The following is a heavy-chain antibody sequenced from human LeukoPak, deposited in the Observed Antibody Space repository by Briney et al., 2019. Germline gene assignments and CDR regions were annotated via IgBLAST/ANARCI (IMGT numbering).Heavy chain of an antibody. CDR3: ARTVKQTFFFEH. Sequence: GESLKISCQGSGYNFGSHWIGWVRQMPGKGLEWIGIIYPGDSEIRLTPSFQGQVTLSVDNSINTAYLQWSSLKASDAAMFYCARTVKQTFFFEHWGQGTPVSVSS. CDR2: IYPGDSEI. V-gene: IGHV5-51*01. CDR1: GYNFGSHW. J-gene: IGHJ4*02. D-gene: IGHD3-10*01.